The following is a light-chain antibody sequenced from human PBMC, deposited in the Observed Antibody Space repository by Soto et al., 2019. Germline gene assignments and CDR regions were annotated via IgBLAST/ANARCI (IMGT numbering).Light chain of an antibody. J-gene: IGKJ3*01. CDR3: QQYSGSLVT. V-gene: IGKV3-20*01. Sequence: ETVLTQSPGTLSLSPGERATLSCRASQSARSTYLAWYQQKPGQAPRLLIYGASSRATGIPDRFSGSGSGTDFTLTISRLEPEDFAVYYCQQYSGSLVTFGPGTKVDIK. CDR2: GAS. CDR1: QSARSTY.